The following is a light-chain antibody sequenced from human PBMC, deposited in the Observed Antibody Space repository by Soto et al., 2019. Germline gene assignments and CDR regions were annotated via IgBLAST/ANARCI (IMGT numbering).Light chain of an antibody. J-gene: IGKJ1*01. CDR1: QGISSY. CDR3: QHYNSYSEA. Sequence: IQLTHSPSSLSASVGYRFTTTCRASQGISSYLAWYQQKPGKAPKLLIYAASTLQSGVPSRLRGSGYGTELTITISSMQTDDFETYYCQHYNSYSEAFGHGTKVDIK. CDR2: AAS. V-gene: IGKV1-9*01.